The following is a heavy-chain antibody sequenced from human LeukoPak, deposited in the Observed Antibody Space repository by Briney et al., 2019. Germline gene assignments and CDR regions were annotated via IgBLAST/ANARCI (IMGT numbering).Heavy chain of an antibody. CDR3: AKDPFIAVAGYFDY. CDR1: GFTFSTSA. J-gene: IGHJ4*02. V-gene: IGHV3-23*01. D-gene: IGHD6-19*01. CDR2: ISGSGGST. Sequence: GGSLRLSCAASGFTFSTSAMSWVRQASGKGLEWVSAISGSGGSTYYADSVKGRFTISRDNSKDTLYLQINSLRAEDTAIYYCAKDPFIAVAGYFDYWGQGTLVTVSS.